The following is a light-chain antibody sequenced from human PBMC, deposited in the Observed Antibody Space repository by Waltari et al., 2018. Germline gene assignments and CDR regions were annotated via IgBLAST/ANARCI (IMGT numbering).Light chain of an antibody. V-gene: IGLV8-61*01. Sequence: QTVVTQEPSLSVSPGGTVTLTCALSSGSVSSTSYVSWYQQSPGQTPRTLVYKTNIRSSGVPERFSGSSLGNKAALIITGAQADDECDYYCLVYMGSGIWVFGGGTKLTVL. CDR1: SGSVSSTSY. CDR2: KTN. CDR3: LVYMGSGIWV. J-gene: IGLJ3*02.